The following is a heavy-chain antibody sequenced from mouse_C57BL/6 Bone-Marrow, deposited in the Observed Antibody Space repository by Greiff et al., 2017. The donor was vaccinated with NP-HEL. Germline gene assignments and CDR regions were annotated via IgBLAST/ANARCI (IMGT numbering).Heavy chain of an antibody. J-gene: IGHJ3*01. CDR1: GFTFSDYG. CDR3: ARRYYYGSSPLWFAY. V-gene: IGHV5-17*01. D-gene: IGHD1-1*01. Sequence: EVQRVESGGGLVKPGGSLKLSCAASGFTFSDYGMHWVRQAPEKGLEWVAYISSGSSTIYYADTVKGRFTISRDNAKNTLFLQMTSLRSEDTAMYYCARRYYYGSSPLWFAYWGQGTLVTVSA. CDR2: ISSGSSTI.